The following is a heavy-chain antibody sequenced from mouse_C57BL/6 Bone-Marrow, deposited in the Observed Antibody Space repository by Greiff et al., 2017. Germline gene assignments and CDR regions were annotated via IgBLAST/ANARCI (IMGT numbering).Heavy chain of an antibody. CDR3: ARWGYGYDVNY. Sequence: VQLQQSGAELARPGASVKLSCKASGYTFTSYGISWVKQSTGQGLEWIGELYPRSGTTYYNEKFKGKATLTADKSSSTAYIELRSLTSEDSAVYVCARWGYGYDVNYWGQGTTLTVSS. D-gene: IGHD2-2*01. J-gene: IGHJ2*01. CDR2: LYPRSGTT. V-gene: IGHV1-81*01. CDR1: GYTFTSYG.